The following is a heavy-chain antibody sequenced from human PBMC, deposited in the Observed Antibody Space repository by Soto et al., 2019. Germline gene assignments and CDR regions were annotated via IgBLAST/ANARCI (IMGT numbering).Heavy chain of an antibody. J-gene: IGHJ4*02. D-gene: IGHD6-19*01. CDR1: GFTFRSYW. CDR2: IKQDGSEK. V-gene: IGHV3-7*01. Sequence: GGSLRLSCAASGFTFRSYWMSWVRQAPGRGLEWEANIKQDGSEKYYVDSAKGRFTISRDNAKNSLCLQKSSLRAEDTAVYYCARAVAGIDYWGQGTLVTVSS. CDR3: ARAVAGIDY.